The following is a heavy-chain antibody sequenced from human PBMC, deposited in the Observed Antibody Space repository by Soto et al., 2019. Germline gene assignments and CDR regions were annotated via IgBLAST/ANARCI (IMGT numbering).Heavy chain of an antibody. CDR2: STHTGNT. CDR1: GYAFPHYV. D-gene: IGHD1-26*01. Sequence: QVRLVQSGPEVKKPGASVKVSCKTSGYAFPHYVINWVRQAPGHGLEWMGFSTHTGNTNYAQNFQGRVVLTTDTSTSTAYMEVTSLRSYDTAVYYCARSGEHPLDYWGQGTPVTVSS. V-gene: IGHV1-18*01. J-gene: IGHJ4*02. CDR3: ARSGEHPLDY.